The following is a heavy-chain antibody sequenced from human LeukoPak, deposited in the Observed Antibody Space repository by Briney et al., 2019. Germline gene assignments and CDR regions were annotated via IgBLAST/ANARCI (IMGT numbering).Heavy chain of an antibody. D-gene: IGHD3-22*01. CDR1: GDSVSSNSAA. CDR3: ARGPYYYDSSGYFAFDY. Sequence: SQTLSLTCAISGDSVSSNSAAWNWIRQSPSRGLEWLGRTYYRSKWYNDYAASVKSRITINPDTSKNQFSLQLNSVTPEDTAVYYCARGPYYYDSSGYFAFDYWGQGTLVTVSS. J-gene: IGHJ4*02. V-gene: IGHV6-1*01. CDR2: TYYRSKWYN.